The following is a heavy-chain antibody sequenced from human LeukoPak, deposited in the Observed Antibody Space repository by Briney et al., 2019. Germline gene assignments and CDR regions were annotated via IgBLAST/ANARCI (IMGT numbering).Heavy chain of an antibody. V-gene: IGHV3-23*01. J-gene: IGHJ4*02. Sequence: PGGSLRLSCAASGFTFSSYAMSWVRQAPGKGLEWVSAISGSGGSTYYADSVKGRLTISRDNSKNTLYLQMNSLRAEDTAVYYCAKGSDGYSSGWYPFDYWGQGTLVTVSS. CDR2: ISGSGGST. CDR1: GFTFSSYA. D-gene: IGHD6-19*01. CDR3: AKGSDGYSSGWYPFDY.